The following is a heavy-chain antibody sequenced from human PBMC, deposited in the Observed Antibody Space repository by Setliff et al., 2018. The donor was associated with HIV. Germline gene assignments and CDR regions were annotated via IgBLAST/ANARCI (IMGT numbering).Heavy chain of an antibody. CDR1: GGPFSSFA. CDR2: IIPIFGKV. Sequence: SVKVSCKASGGPFSSFAFSWIRQAPGQGLEWMGGIIPIFGKVEYAQRFQDRVKITADESTTTAYMELSSLRSEDTAIYYCARSGSGWPHYQYHHTDVWGKGTTVTVSS. V-gene: IGHV1-69*13. CDR3: ARSGSGWPHYQYHHTDV. D-gene: IGHD6-19*01. J-gene: IGHJ6*04.